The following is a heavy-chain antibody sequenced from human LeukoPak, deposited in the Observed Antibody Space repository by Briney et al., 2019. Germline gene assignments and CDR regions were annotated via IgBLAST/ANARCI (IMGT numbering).Heavy chain of an antibody. J-gene: IGHJ4*02. CDR1: GYSFTTYW. CDR3: ARHQSGVVSPLEY. Sequence: GESLKISCKASGYSFTTYWIGWVRQMPGKGLEWMGIIYPGDSNTRYSPSFQGQVTISTDKSISTAYLQWSSLKASDTAIYYCARHQSGVVSPLEYWGQGTLVTVSS. D-gene: IGHD3-3*01. V-gene: IGHV5-51*01. CDR2: IYPGDSNT.